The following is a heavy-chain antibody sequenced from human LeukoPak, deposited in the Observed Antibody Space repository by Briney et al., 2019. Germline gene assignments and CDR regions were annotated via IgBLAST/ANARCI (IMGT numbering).Heavy chain of an antibody. CDR1: GYTFTDYY. CDR2: INPNSGDT. Sequence: ASVKVPCKASGYTFTDYYMHWVRQAPGQGLEWMGWINPNSGDTNYAQKFQGRVTMTRDTSISTAYMELSRLRSDDTAVYYCARDGSLDYWGQGTLVTVSS. J-gene: IGHJ4*02. V-gene: IGHV1-2*02. CDR3: ARDGSLDY.